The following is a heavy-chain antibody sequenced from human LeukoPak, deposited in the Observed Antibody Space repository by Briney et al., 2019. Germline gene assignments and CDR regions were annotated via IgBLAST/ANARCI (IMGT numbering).Heavy chain of an antibody. CDR1: GGSISSSSYY. D-gene: IGHD3-3*01. CDR2: IYYSGST. V-gene: IGHV4-39*01. Sequence: SETLSLTCTVSGGSISSSSYYWGWIRPPPGKGLEWIGSIYYSGSTYYNPSLKSRVTISVDTSKNQFSLKLSSVTAADTAVYYCARDYDFWSGYYTDYYYGMDVWGQGTTVTVSS. J-gene: IGHJ6*02. CDR3: ARDYDFWSGYYTDYYYGMDV.